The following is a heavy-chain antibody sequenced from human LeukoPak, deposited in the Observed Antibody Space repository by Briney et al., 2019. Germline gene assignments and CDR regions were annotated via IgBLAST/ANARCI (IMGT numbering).Heavy chain of an antibody. V-gene: IGHV4-34*01. CDR2: INHSGST. J-gene: IGHJ6*03. Sequence: KSSETLSLTCAVYGGSFSGYYWSWIRQPPGKGLEWIGEINHSGSTNYNPSLKSRVTISVDTSKNQFSLKLSSVTAADTAVYYCARLYCSGGSCYSYYYYYYMDVWGKGTTVTISS. CDR3: ARLYCSGGSCYSYYYYYYMDV. D-gene: IGHD2-15*01. CDR1: GGSFSGYY.